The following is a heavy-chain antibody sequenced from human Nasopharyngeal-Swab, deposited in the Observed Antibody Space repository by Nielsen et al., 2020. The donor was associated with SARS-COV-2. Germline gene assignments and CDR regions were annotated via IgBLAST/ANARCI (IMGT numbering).Heavy chain of an antibody. D-gene: IGHD6-13*01. V-gene: IGHV1-3*01. CDR2: INAGNGNT. CDR3: ARGIAAAGTLDY. CDR1: GYTFTSYD. Sequence: SVKVSCKASGYTFTSYDMHWVRQAPGQRLEWMGWINAGNGNTKYSQKFQGRVTITRDTSASTAYMELSSLRSEDTAVYYCARGIAAAGTLDYWGQGTLVTVSS. J-gene: IGHJ4*02.